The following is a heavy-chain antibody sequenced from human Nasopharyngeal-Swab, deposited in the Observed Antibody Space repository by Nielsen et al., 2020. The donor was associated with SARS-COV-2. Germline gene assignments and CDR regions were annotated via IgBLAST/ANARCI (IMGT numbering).Heavy chain of an antibody. J-gene: IGHJ6*02. D-gene: IGHD3-10*01. Sequence: GESLKISCKGSGYRFSTYWINWVRRMPGKGLEWMGIIYPGDSDTRYSPSFQGQVSISVDKSITTAYLQWNSLKASDTATYFCAIDYGSGTYGLDVWGQGTRVTVSS. V-gene: IGHV5-51*01. CDR2: IYPGDSDT. CDR1: GYRFSTYW. CDR3: AIDYGSGTYGLDV.